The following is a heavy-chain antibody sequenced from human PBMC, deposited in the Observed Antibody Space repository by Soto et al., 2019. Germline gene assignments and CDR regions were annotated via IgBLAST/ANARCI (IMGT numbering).Heavy chain of an antibody. D-gene: IGHD2-2*01. Sequence: EVQLVESGGGLVQPGGSLRLSCAASGFTFSSYWMSWVRQAPGKGLEWVANIKQDGSEKYYVDSVKGRFTISRDNAKNSLYLQMNSLRAEDTAVYYCARDASLYCSSTSCYGKYYDYWGQGTLVTVSS. CDR1: GFTFSSYW. CDR3: ARDASLYCSSTSCYGKYYDY. J-gene: IGHJ4*02. V-gene: IGHV3-7*01. CDR2: IKQDGSEK.